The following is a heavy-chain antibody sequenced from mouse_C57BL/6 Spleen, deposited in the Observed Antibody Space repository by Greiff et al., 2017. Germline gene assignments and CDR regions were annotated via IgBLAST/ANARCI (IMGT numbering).Heavy chain of an antibody. Sequence: QVQLQQSGAELVRPGASVTLSCKASGYTFTDYEMHWVKQTPVHGLEWIGAIDPETGGTAYNQKFKGKAILTADKSSSTAYMELRSLTSEDSAVYYCTRSDYYGSSGFDYWGQGTTLTVSS. CDR1: GYTFTDYE. V-gene: IGHV1-15*01. D-gene: IGHD1-1*01. CDR3: TRSDYYGSSGFDY. J-gene: IGHJ2*01. CDR2: IDPETGGT.